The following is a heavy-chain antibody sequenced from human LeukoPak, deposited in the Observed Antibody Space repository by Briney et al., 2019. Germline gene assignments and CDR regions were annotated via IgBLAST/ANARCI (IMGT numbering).Heavy chain of an antibody. J-gene: IGHJ4*02. CDR1: GYSISSGYY. CDR3: ARHAPGDFWSGYYPLYFDY. Sequence: SPSETLSLTCAVSGYSISSGYYWGWIRQPPGKGLEWIGSIYHSGSTYYNPSLKSRVTISVDTSKNQFSLKLSSVTAADTAVYYCARHAPGDFWSGYYPLYFDYWGQGTLVTVSS. D-gene: IGHD3-3*01. CDR2: IYHSGST. V-gene: IGHV4-38-2*01.